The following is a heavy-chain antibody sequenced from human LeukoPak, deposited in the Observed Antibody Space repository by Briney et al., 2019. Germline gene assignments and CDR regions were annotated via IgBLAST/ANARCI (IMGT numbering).Heavy chain of an antibody. V-gene: IGHV3-30*18. CDR3: AKDDYYDSSGYSYYFDY. D-gene: IGHD3-22*01. CDR2: ISYDGSNK. Sequence: GGSLRPSCAASGFTFSSYGMHWVRQAPGKGLEWVAVISYDGSNKYYADSVKGRFTISRDNSKNTLYLQMNSLRAEDTAVYYCAKDDYYDSSGYSYYFDYWGQGTLVTVSS. J-gene: IGHJ4*02. CDR1: GFTFSSYG.